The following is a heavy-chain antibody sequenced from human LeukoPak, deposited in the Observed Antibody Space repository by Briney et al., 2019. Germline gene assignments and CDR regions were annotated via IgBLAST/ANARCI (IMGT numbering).Heavy chain of an antibody. V-gene: IGHV1-3*01. CDR1: GYTFTSYA. Sequence: AASVNVSCKASGYTFTSYAMHWVRQAPGQRLEWMGWINAGNGNTKYSQKFQGRVTITADESTSTAYMELSSLRSEDTAVYYCARTTYYYGSGSYFTPPDYWGQGTLVTVSS. CDR3: ARTTYYYGSGSYFTPPDY. J-gene: IGHJ4*02. D-gene: IGHD3-10*01. CDR2: INAGNGNT.